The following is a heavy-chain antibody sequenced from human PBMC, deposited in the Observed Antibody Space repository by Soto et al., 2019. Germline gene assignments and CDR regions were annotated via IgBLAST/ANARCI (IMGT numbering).Heavy chain of an antibody. J-gene: IGHJ4*02. V-gene: IGHV4-39*01. CDR1: GGSISSSSYY. CDR2: IYYSGST. CDR3: APFDWLTHY. D-gene: IGHD3-9*01. Sequence: QLQLQESGPGLVKPSETLSLTCTVSGGSISSSSYYWGWIRQPPGKGLEWIGSIYYSGSTYYNPSXXSRVTISVDTSKNQFSLKLSSVTAADTAVYYCAPFDWLTHYWGQGTLVTVSS.